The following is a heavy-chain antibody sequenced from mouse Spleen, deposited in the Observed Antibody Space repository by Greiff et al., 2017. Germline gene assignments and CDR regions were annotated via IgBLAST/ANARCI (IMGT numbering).Heavy chain of an antibody. Sequence: VKLVESGPGLVAPSQSLSITCTISGFSLTSYGVHWVRQPPGKGLEWLGVIWSGGSTDYNAAFISRLSISKDNSKSQVFFKMNSLQADDTAIYYCASYGNYEGYYAMDYWGQGTSVTVSS. V-gene: IGHV2-2*01. CDR3: ASYGNYEGYYAMDY. J-gene: IGHJ4*01. CDR2: IWSGGST. CDR1: GFSLTSYG. D-gene: IGHD2-1*01.